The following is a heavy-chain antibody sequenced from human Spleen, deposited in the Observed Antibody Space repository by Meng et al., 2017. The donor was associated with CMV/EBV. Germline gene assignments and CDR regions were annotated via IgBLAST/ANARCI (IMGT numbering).Heavy chain of an antibody. J-gene: IGHJ6*02. CDR2: IIPLFGIA. D-gene: IGHD6-19*01. V-gene: IGHV1-69*05. CDR1: GGTFSSFS. CDR3: AKENGRLAATYYYYGMDV. Sequence: SVKVSCKASGGTFSSFSFSWVRQAPGQGLEWVGGIIPLFGIANYAQKFQGRVTITTDESTSTAYMSLSSLRAEDTAVYYCAKENGRLAATYYYYGMDVWGQGTTVTVSS.